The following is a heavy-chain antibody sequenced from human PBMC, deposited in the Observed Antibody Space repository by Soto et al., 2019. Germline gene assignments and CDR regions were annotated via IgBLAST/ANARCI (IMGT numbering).Heavy chain of an antibody. J-gene: IGHJ4*01. CDR1: GGSISTYY. Sequence: SETLSLTCTVSGGSISTYYWTWIRQPPGKGLEWIGYIYYSGSTNYNPSLKSRVTISVDTSKKEFTLKMSSVTAADKAVYYCARGYNCYDSRCYLEYWGQGALVTVSS. D-gene: IGHD3-22*01. CDR3: ARGYNCYDSRCYLEY. CDR2: IYYSGST. V-gene: IGHV4-59*01.